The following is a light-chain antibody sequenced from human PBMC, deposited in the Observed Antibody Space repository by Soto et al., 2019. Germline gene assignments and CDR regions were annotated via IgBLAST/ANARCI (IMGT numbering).Light chain of an antibody. CDR3: QQYNNWPFT. Sequence: EIVMTQSPATLSVSPGERATLACRASQSVSSNLAWYQQKPGQAPRLLIYGASTRATAIPARFSGSGSGTEFTLTISSLQSADFAVYYCQQYNNWPFTFGPGTKVDIK. CDR2: GAS. CDR1: QSVSSN. V-gene: IGKV3-15*01. J-gene: IGKJ3*01.